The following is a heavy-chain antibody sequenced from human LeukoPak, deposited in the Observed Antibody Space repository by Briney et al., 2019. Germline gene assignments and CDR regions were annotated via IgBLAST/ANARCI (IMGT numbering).Heavy chain of an antibody. J-gene: IGHJ6*03. CDR1: GGTFSSYA. V-gene: IGHV1-69*13. Sequence: ASVKVSCKASGGTFSSYAISWVRQAPGQGLEWMGGIIPIFGTANYAQKFQGRVTITADESTSTAYMELSSLRSEDTAVYYCARGFSGPEGDDYMDVWGKGTTVTISS. CDR3: ARGFSGPEGDDYMDV. D-gene: IGHD2-15*01. CDR2: IIPIFGTA.